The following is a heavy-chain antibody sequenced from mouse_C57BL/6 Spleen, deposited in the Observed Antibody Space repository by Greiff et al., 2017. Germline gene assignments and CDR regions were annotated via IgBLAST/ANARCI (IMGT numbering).Heavy chain of an antibody. D-gene: IGHD2-4*01. V-gene: IGHV5-17*01. CDR2: ISSGSSTI. CDR3: AGDIYYDFYFDY. CDR1: GFTFSDYG. Sequence: EVMLVESGGGLVKPGGSLKLSCAASGFTFSDYGMHWVRQAPEKGLEWVAYISSGSSTIYYADTVKGRFTISRDNAKNTLFLQMASLRSEDTTMYYCAGDIYYDFYFDYWGQGTTLTVSS. J-gene: IGHJ2*01.